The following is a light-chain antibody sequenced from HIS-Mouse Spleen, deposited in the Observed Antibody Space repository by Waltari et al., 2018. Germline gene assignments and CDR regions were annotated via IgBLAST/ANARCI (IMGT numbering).Light chain of an antibody. V-gene: IGLV3-19*01. Sequence: SSELTQDPAVSVALGQTVRITCQGDSLRSSYACWYQQKPGHAPVLVIYGKNNRPTGIPDRFSGSSSGNTASLTITGAQAEDEADYYCNSRDSSGNHLVFGGGTKLTVL. J-gene: IGLJ2*01. CDR2: GKN. CDR3: NSRDSSGNHLV. CDR1: SLRSSY.